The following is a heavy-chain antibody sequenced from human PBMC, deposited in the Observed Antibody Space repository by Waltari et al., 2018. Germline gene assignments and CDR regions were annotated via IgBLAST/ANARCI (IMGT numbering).Heavy chain of an antibody. D-gene: IGHD2-2*01. CDR1: GFTFSDFW. Sequence: EVQLVESGGGLVQPGGSLRLSCAASGFTFSDFWMTWVRQPPGKGLEWVANIKQDGSEKYYVDSVKGRFTISRDNAENSLYLQMNSLRAEDTAVYYCASNQVPAVTVQNDYWGQGTLVTVSS. V-gene: IGHV3-7*01. CDR2: IKQDGSEK. J-gene: IGHJ4*02. CDR3: ASNQVPAVTVQNDY.